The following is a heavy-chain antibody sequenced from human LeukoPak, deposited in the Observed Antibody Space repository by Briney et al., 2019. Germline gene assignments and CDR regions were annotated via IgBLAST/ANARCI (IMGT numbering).Heavy chain of an antibody. CDR1: GYSFANYC. D-gene: IGHD6-13*01. J-gene: IGHJ4*02. CDR2: IYPGDSDT. V-gene: IGHV5-51*01. Sequence: GESLKISCKGSGYSFANYCIGWVRQMPGKGLEWMGIIYPGDSDTRYRPSFQGQVTISADKSISTAYLQWSSLKASDTAMYFCARRSTSRPFYFDYWGQGTLVTVSS. CDR3: ARRSTSRPFYFDY.